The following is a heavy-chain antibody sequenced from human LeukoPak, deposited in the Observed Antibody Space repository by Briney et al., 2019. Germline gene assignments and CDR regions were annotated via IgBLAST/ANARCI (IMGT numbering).Heavy chain of an antibody. Sequence: PGGSLRLSCAASGFTFSSYSMNWVRQAPGKGLEWVSSISSSSSYIYYADSVKGRFTISRDNAKNSLYLQMNSLRAEDTAVYYRARDAGYCSSTSCQVNIWGQGTMVTVSS. CDR3: ARDAGYCSSTSCQVNI. CDR2: ISSSSSYI. J-gene: IGHJ3*02. CDR1: GFTFSSYS. D-gene: IGHD2-2*01. V-gene: IGHV3-21*01.